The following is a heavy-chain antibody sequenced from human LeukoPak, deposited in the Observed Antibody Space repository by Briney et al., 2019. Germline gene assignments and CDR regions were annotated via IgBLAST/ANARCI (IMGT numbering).Heavy chain of an antibody. Sequence: SETLSLTCTVSGDFITASYWSWIRQPPGKGLEWIGSIYHSGDTYYNPSLKSRVTISVDTSKSQFSLKLSSVTAADTAVYYCARIITSGYYYFDYWGQGTLVTVSS. CDR1: GDFITASY. CDR2: IYHSGDT. D-gene: IGHD5-12*01. CDR3: ARIITSGYYYFDY. V-gene: IGHV4-38-2*02. J-gene: IGHJ4*02.